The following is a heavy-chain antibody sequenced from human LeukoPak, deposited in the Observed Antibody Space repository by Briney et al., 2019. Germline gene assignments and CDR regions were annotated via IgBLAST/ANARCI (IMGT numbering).Heavy chain of an antibody. CDR2: ISSSSSYI. CDR1: GFTFSDYY. J-gene: IGHJ4*02. Sequence: PGGSLRLSCAASGFTFSDYYMSWIRQAPGKGLEWVSSISSSSSYIYYADSVKGRFTISRDNSKNSLYLQMNSLRAEDTAVYYCARDLDWNYGDYFDYWGQGTLVTVSS. V-gene: IGHV3-11*06. D-gene: IGHD1-7*01. CDR3: ARDLDWNYGDYFDY.